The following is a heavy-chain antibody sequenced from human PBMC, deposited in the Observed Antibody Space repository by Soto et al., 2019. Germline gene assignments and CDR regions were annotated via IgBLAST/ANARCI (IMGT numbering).Heavy chain of an antibody. Sequence: SETLSLTCNVPGGSIRSYYWNWIRQPPGKTLEWIGDVYYSGSANYNPSLKSRVTISVDMSKNQFSLKLNSVTAADTAVYYCARGSMVRGPTPFDYWGQGTLVTVSS. J-gene: IGHJ4*02. CDR1: GGSIRSYY. D-gene: IGHD3-10*01. CDR2: VYYSGSA. V-gene: IGHV4-59*01. CDR3: ARGSMVRGPTPFDY.